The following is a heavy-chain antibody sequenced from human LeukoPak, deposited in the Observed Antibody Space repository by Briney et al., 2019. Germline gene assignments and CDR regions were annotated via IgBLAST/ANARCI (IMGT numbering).Heavy chain of an antibody. J-gene: IGHJ4*02. Sequence: GGSLRLSRAASGFTFSSYAMSWVRQAPGKGLEWVSAISGSGGSTYYADSVKGRFTISRDNAKNSLYLQMNSLRAEDTAVYYCARDIVVVPAAVYYFDYWGQGTLVTVSS. CDR2: ISGSGGST. CDR3: ARDIVVVPAAVYYFDY. V-gene: IGHV3-23*01. D-gene: IGHD2-2*01. CDR1: GFTFSSYA.